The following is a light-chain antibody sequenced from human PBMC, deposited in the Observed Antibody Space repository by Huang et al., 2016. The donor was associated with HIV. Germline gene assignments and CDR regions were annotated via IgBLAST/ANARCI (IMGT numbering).Light chain of an antibody. CDR3: QQYDNLPWT. Sequence: DIQMTQSPSSLSASVGDRVTITCQASQDISTYLNWYQQKPGNAPKVLSYAASNLETGVPSRFSGSGSGTDFTFTISSLQPGDIATYYCQQYDNLPWTFGQGTKVEIK. J-gene: IGKJ1*01. V-gene: IGKV1-33*01. CDR2: AAS. CDR1: QDISTY.